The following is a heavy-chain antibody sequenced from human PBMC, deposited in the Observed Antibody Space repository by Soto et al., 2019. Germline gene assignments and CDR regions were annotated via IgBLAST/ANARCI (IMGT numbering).Heavy chain of an antibody. CDR1: GGSISSSSYY. V-gene: IGHV4-39*01. Sequence: SETLSLTCTVSGGSISSSSYYWGWIRQPPGKGLEWIGSIYYSGSTYYNPSLKSRVTISVDTSKNQFSLKLSSVTAADTAVYYCASTSTNMIVVPWGQGTLVTVS. J-gene: IGHJ5*02. CDR3: ASTSTNMIVVP. CDR2: IYYSGST. D-gene: IGHD3-22*01.